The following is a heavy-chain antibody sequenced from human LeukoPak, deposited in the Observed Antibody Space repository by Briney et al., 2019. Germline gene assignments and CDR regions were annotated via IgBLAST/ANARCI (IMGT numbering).Heavy chain of an antibody. Sequence: SVKVSCKASGYTFTSYYMHWVRQAPGQGLEWMGGIIPIFGTANYAQKFQGRVTITTDESTSTAYMELSSLRSEDTAVYYCARGYCSGGSCYFRNWGQGTLVTVSS. D-gene: IGHD2-15*01. CDR2: IIPIFGTA. CDR1: GYTFTSYY. CDR3: ARGYCSGGSCYFRN. J-gene: IGHJ4*02. V-gene: IGHV1-69*05.